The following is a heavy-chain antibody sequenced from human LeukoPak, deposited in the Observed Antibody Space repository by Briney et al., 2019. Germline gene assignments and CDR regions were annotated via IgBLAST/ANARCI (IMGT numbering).Heavy chain of an antibody. J-gene: IGHJ6*03. V-gene: IGHV3-23*01. D-gene: IGHD4-11*01. CDR2: ISGSGGST. Sequence: PGGSLRLSCAASGFTFSSYAMSWVRQAPGKGLEWVSAISGSGGSTYYADSVKGRFTISRDNSKNTLYLQMNSLRAEDTAVYYCATPPEVLTVTTDLDYYYMDVWGKGTTVTVSS. CDR1: GFTFSSYA. CDR3: ATPPEVLTVTTDLDYYYMDV.